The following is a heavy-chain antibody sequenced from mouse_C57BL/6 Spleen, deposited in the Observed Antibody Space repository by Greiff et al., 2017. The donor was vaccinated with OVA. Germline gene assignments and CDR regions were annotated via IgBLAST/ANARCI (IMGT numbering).Heavy chain of an antibody. Sequence: QVQLQQPGAELVKPGASVKLSCKASGYTFTSYWMQWVKQRPGQGLEWIGEIDPSDSYTNYNQKFKGKATLTVDKSSSTAYMQLSSLTSEDSAVYYCASHYGSSHWYFDVWGTGTTVTVSS. D-gene: IGHD1-1*01. CDR3: ASHYGSSHWYFDV. CDR1: GYTFTSYW. V-gene: IGHV1-50*01. CDR2: IDPSDSYT. J-gene: IGHJ1*03.